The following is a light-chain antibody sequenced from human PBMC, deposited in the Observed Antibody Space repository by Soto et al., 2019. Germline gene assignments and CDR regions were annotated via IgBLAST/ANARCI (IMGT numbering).Light chain of an antibody. CDR2: EVN. CDR3: SSYTSSGTWV. V-gene: IGLV2-14*01. Sequence: SVLTQPASVSGSPGQSITISCTGTSSDIGGYNYVSWYQQFPGKAPKLMISEVNNRPSGVSSRFSGSRSGNTASLTISGVQAEDEAAYYFSSYTSSGTWVFGGGTKLTVL. J-gene: IGLJ3*02. CDR1: SSDIGGYNY.